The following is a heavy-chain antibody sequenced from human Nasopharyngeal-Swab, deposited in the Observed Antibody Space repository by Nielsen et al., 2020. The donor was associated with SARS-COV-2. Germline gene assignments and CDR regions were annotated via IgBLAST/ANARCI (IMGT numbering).Heavy chain of an antibody. D-gene: IGHD6-19*01. CDR3: ARSVAGTTHYYYYYGMDV. CDR1: GYTFTGYY. CDR2: INPNSGGT. Sequence: ASVQVFCKASGYTFTGYYMHWVRQAPGQGLEWMGRINPNSGGTNYAQKFQGRVTMTRDTSISTACMQLSRLRSDDTAVYYCARSVAGTTHYYYYYGMDVWGQGTTVTVSS. J-gene: IGHJ6*02. V-gene: IGHV1-2*06.